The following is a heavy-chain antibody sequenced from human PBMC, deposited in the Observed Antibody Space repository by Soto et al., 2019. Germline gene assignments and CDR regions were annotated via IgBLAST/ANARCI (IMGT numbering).Heavy chain of an antibody. CDR2: INPSGGST. J-gene: IGHJ5*02. CDR3: ARDPHVCWGGGDCYSHNWFDP. CDR1: GYTFTSYY. D-gene: IGHD2-21*02. Sequence: GASVKVSCKASGYTFTSYYMHWVRQAPGQGLEWMGIINPSGGSTSYAQKFQGRVTMTRDTSTSTVYMELSSLRSEDTAVYYCARDPHVCWGGGDCYSHNWFDPWGQGTLVTVSS. V-gene: IGHV1-46*03.